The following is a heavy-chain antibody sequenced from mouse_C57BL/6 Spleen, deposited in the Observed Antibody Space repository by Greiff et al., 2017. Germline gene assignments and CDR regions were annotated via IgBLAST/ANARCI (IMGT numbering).Heavy chain of an antibody. CDR2: INPNNGGT. V-gene: IGHV1-26*01. J-gene: IGHJ2*01. Sequence: EVQLQQSGPELVKPGASVKISCKASGYTFTDYYMNWVKQSHGKSLEWIGDINPNNGGTSYNQKFKGKATLTVDKSSSTAYMELRSLTSEDSAVYYCARTGYGNYNFDYWGQGTTLTVSS. CDR1: GYTFTDYY. CDR3: ARTGYGNYNFDY. D-gene: IGHD2-1*01.